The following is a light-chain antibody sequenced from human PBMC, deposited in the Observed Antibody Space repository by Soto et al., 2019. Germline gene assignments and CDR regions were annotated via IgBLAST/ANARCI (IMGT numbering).Light chain of an antibody. Sequence: EIVMTQSPDSLAVSLGERATINCKSSQSVLYSSSNKNYLAWYKQKIGQPPQLLISWASTRQSGVPDRISGSGSGTDFTLTISSLQTEDVAVYFCQQYYNTPPTFGQGTKLEIK. CDR2: WAS. J-gene: IGKJ2*01. V-gene: IGKV4-1*01. CDR1: QSVLYSSSNKNY. CDR3: QQYYNTPPT.